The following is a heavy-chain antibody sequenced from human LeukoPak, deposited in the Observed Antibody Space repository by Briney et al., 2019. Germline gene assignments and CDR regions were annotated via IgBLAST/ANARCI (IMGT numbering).Heavy chain of an antibody. CDR3: ARVGVTIFGVGYFDY. D-gene: IGHD3-3*01. CDR2: IYYSGTT. J-gene: IGHJ4*02. CDR1: GGSISSSSYY. Sequence: SETLSLTCTVSGGSISSSSYYWGWIRQPPGKGLEWIGSIYYSGTTYYNPSLKSRVTISVDTSKNQFSLKLSSVTAVDTAVYYCARVGVTIFGVGYFDYWGQGTQVTVSS. V-gene: IGHV4-39*01.